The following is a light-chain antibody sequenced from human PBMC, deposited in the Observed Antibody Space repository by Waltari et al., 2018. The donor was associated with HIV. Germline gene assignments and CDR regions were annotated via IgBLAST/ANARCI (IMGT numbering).Light chain of an antibody. CDR3: QQYGSLQWT. CDR2: GAS. Sequence: ERVLPKSPGTLYLSPGERATLSCSASQSVTSTYIAWYQQKPGQAPRLLIYGASSRATGIPDRFSGTGSGTDFTLTISRLEPEDFALYYCQQYGSLQWTFGQGTKVEIK. J-gene: IGKJ1*01. V-gene: IGKV3-20*01. CDR1: QSVTSTY.